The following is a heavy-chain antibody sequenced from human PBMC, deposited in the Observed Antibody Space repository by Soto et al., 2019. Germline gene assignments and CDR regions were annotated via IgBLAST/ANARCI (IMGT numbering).Heavy chain of an antibody. V-gene: IGHV4-59*08. CDR3: ARGGVTYYYDSSGLSIRWFDP. CDR1: GGSISSYY. CDR2: IYYSGST. D-gene: IGHD3-22*01. J-gene: IGHJ5*02. Sequence: SSETLSLTCTVSGGSISSYYWSWIRQPPGKGLEWIGYIYYSGSTNYNPSLKSRVTISVDTSKNQFSLKLSSVTAADTAVYYCARGGVTYYYDSSGLSIRWFDPWGQGTLVTVSS.